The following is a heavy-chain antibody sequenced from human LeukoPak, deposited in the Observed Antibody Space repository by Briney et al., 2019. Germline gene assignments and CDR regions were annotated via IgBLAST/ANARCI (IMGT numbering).Heavy chain of an antibody. D-gene: IGHD2-2*01. CDR2: IKPDGSEK. J-gene: IGHJ4*02. CDR1: GFTFSSHH. CDR3: ARTSSYCDY. V-gene: IGHV3-7*01. Sequence: GGSLRLSCVASGFTFSSHHMNWVRQTPGKGLESVATIKPDGSEKYYVDSVKGRFTISRDNAKSSLYLQMNSLRAEDTGVYFCARTSSYCDYWGRGTLVTVSS.